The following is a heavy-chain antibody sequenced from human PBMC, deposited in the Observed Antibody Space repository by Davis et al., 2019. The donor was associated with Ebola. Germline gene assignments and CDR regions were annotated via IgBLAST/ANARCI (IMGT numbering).Heavy chain of an antibody. D-gene: IGHD4-11*01. CDR2: IYHSGST. Sequence: SETLSLTCAVSGGSISSSNWWSRVRQPPGKGLEWIGEIYHSGSTNYNPSLKSRVTISVDTSKNQFSLKLSSVTAADTAVYYCARGKVSNYVPYYYYGMDVWGQGTTVTVSS. J-gene: IGHJ6*02. CDR1: GGSISSSNW. V-gene: IGHV4-4*02. CDR3: ARGKVSNYVPYYYYGMDV.